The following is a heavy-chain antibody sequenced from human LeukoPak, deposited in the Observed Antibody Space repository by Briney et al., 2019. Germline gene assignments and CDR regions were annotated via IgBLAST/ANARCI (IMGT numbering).Heavy chain of an antibody. Sequence: SGPTLVNPTQTLTLTCTFSGFSLGTSGVGVGWIRQPPGKALEWLALIYWDDDKRYSPSLKSRLTITKDTSKNQVVLRMTKMDPVDTATYYCAHSKYYSTGPYYFDYWGQGTLVTVSS. CDR2: IYWDDDK. V-gene: IGHV2-5*02. CDR1: GFSLGTSGVG. J-gene: IGHJ4*02. CDR3: AHSKYYSTGPYYFDY. D-gene: IGHD3-16*01.